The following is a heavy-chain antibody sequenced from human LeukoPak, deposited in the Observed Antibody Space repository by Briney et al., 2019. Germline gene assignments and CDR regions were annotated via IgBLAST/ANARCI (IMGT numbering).Heavy chain of an antibody. D-gene: IGHD4-17*01. CDR1: GFPFSEYS. CDR3: ARGPYDYGEYIDY. CDR2: IDSGSTI. Sequence: PGGSLRLSCAASGFPFSEYSMNWARQAPGKGLEWVSYIDSGSTIYYADSVKGRFTISRDNAKNSLYLQLNSLRAEDTAVYYCARGPYDYGEYIDYWGQGTLVTVSS. V-gene: IGHV3-69-1*01. J-gene: IGHJ4*02.